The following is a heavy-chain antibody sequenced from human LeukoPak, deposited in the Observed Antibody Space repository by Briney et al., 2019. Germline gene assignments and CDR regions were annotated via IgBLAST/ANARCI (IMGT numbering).Heavy chain of an antibody. J-gene: IGHJ5*02. CDR2: ISPNSGGT. CDR1: GYTFTGYY. Sequence: GASVKVSCKASGYTFTGYYMHWVRQAPGQGLEWMGWISPNSGGTNYAQKFQGRVTMTRDTSISTAYMELSRLRSDDTAVYYCARDPIQVVVPAAIGWFGPWGQGTLVTVSS. V-gene: IGHV1-2*02. D-gene: IGHD2-2*01. CDR3: ARDPIQVVVPAAIGWFGP.